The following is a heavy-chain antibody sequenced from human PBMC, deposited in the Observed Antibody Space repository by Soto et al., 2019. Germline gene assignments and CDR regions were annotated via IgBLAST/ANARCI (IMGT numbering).Heavy chain of an antibody. D-gene: IGHD5-12*01. J-gene: IGHJ5*02. V-gene: IGHV4-34*01. Sequence: SETLSLTCAVYGGSFSGYYWSWIRQPPGKGLEWIGEINHSGSTNYNPSLKSRVTISVDTSKNQFSLKLSSVTAADTAVYYCARGLSESGYPSHWFDPWGQGTLVTVSS. CDR2: INHSGST. CDR1: GGSFSGYY. CDR3: ARGLSESGYPSHWFDP.